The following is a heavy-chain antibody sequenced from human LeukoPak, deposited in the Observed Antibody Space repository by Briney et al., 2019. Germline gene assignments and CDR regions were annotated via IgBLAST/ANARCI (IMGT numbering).Heavy chain of an antibody. Sequence: PSETLSLTCTVSGGSISSGSYYWNWIRQPAGKGLEWIGRIYTSGSTNYNPSLKSRVTVSVDTSKNQFSLKLSSVTAADTAVYYCARAGRTGYCSGGSCYGMRYFDYWGQGTLVTVSS. CDR1: GGSISSGSYY. CDR2: IYTSGST. CDR3: ARAGRTGYCSGGSCYGMRYFDY. V-gene: IGHV4-61*02. J-gene: IGHJ4*02. D-gene: IGHD2-15*01.